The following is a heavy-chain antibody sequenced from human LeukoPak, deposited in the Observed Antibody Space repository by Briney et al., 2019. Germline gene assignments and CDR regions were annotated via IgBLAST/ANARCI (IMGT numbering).Heavy chain of an antibody. V-gene: IGHV7-4-1*02. Sequence: ASVKVSCKASGYTFTSYAMNWVRQAPGQGLEWMGWINTNTGNPTYAQGFTGRFVFSLDTSVSTAYLQISSLKAEDTAVYYCARGAPYYYDSSGRTGAFDIWGQGTMVTVSS. J-gene: IGHJ3*02. CDR3: ARGAPYYYDSSGRTGAFDI. CDR2: INTNTGNP. CDR1: GYTFTSYA. D-gene: IGHD3-22*01.